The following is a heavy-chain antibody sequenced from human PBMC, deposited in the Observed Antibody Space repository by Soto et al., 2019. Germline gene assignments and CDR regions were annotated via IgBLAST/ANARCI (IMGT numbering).Heavy chain of an antibody. CDR2: ISAHNGNT. Sequence: QVHLVQSGAEVKKPGASVKVSCKGSGYAFTTNGITWVRQAPGQGLKWMGWISAHNGNTNYAEKLQSRVTVTRDTSRSTAYMELRSLRSDDTAVYYCARGRYGDYWGQGARVTVSS. CDR3: ARGRYGDY. CDR1: GYAFTTNG. D-gene: IGHD1-1*01. V-gene: IGHV1-18*01. J-gene: IGHJ4*02.